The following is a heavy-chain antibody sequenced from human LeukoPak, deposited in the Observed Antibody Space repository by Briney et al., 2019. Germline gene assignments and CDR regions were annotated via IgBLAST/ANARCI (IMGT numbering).Heavy chain of an antibody. J-gene: IGHJ6*03. D-gene: IGHD3-3*01. V-gene: IGHV3-20*04. CDR2: INWNGGST. CDR3: ARGTNVLRFLEWLTQPYYMDV. CDR1: GFTFDDYG. Sequence: AGGSLRLSCAASGFTFDDYGMSWVRHAPGKGLEWVSGINWNGGSTGYADSVKGRFTISRDNAKNSLYLQMNSLRAEDTALYYCARGTNVLRFLEWLTQPYYMDVWGKGTTVTVSS.